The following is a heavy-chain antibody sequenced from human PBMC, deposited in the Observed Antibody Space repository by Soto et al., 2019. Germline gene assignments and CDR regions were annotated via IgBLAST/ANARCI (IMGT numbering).Heavy chain of an antibody. CDR3: ARVSYGMDV. CDR1: GDSISSDGYY. Sequence: SETLSLTCTVSGDSISSDGYYWSWMRQHPGKGLEWIGYIYYSGSSYYNPSLKSRVTISVDASKNQFSLKVSSVTAADTAVYYCARVSYGMDVWGQGTTVTVSS. CDR2: IYYSGSS. J-gene: IGHJ6*02. V-gene: IGHV4-31*03.